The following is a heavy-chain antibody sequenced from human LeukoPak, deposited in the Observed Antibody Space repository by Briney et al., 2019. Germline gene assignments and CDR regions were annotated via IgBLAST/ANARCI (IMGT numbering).Heavy chain of an antibody. D-gene: IGHD3-10*01. CDR2: ISGSGGST. J-gene: IGHJ4*02. V-gene: IGHV3-23*01. CDR1: GFTFSSYA. Sequence: PGGSLRLSCAASGFTFSSYAMSWVRQAPGKGLEWVSGISGSGGSTYYADSVKGRFTISRDNSKNTLYLQMNSLRAEDTAVYYCARTYMVRGVIIEAFDYWGQGTLVTVSS. CDR3: ARTYMVRGVIIEAFDY.